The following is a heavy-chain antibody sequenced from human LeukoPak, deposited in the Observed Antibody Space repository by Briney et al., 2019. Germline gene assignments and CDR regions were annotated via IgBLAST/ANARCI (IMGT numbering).Heavy chain of an antibody. Sequence: ASVKLSCKASGFTFTSSTVQWVRQARGQRLERIGWIVVGSGNTNYAQKFQERVTITRDMSTSTAYMELSSLRSEDTAVYYCAATYYDILTGFDYWGQGTLVTVSS. V-gene: IGHV1-58*01. CDR2: IVVGSGNT. CDR3: AATYYDILTGFDY. CDR1: GFTFTSST. J-gene: IGHJ4*02. D-gene: IGHD3-9*01.